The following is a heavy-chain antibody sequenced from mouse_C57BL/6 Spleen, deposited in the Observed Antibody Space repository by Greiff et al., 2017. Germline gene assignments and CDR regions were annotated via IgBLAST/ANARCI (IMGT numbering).Heavy chain of an antibody. D-gene: IGHD4-1*01. CDR1: GYSITSGYY. Sequence: EVQLVESGPGLVKPSQSLSLTCSVTGYSITSGYYWNWIRQFPGNKLEWMGYISYDGSNNYNPSLKNRISFTRDKSKNQFFLKLNSVTTEDTATYYCARGLTLDYWGQGTTLTVAS. V-gene: IGHV3-6*01. J-gene: IGHJ2*01. CDR2: ISYDGSN. CDR3: ARGLTLDY.